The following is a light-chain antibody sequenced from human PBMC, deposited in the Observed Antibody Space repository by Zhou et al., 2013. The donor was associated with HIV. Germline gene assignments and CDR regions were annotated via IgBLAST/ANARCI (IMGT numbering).Light chain of an antibody. CDR1: QGISKW. Sequence: DIQMTQSPSSVSASVGDRITITCRASQGISKWLAWYQQKPGKAPKLLIYGASSLQSGVPSRFSGSGFGTDFTLTINRLHPEDFATYYCQQANSFPITFGQGTRLEIK. V-gene: IGKV1D-12*01. CDR2: GAS. CDR3: QQANSFPIT. J-gene: IGKJ5*01.